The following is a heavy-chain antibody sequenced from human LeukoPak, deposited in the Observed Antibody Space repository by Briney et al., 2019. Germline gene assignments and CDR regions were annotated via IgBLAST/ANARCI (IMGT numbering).Heavy chain of an antibody. CDR1: GGSISSGDYY. D-gene: IGHD6-13*01. CDR3: ARSIAAAGGYYFDS. Sequence: SETLSLTCTVSGGSISSGDYYWSWIRQPPGTGLQWIGYIYYSGTTYYNPSLKSRVSISVDTSKNQFSLKLSSVTAADTAVYYYARSIAAAGGYYFDSWGQGTLVTVSS. CDR2: IYYSGTT. V-gene: IGHV4-30-4*08. J-gene: IGHJ4*02.